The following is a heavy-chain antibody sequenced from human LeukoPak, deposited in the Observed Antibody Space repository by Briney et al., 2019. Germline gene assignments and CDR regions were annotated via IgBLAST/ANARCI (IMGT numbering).Heavy chain of an antibody. CDR3: AKDMAGYDFWSSQDADH. V-gene: IGHV3-23*01. J-gene: IGHJ4*02. CDR1: GFTFSSYA. CDR2: ISGSGGST. D-gene: IGHD3-3*01. Sequence: PGGSLRLSCAASGFTFSSYAMSWVRQAPGKGLEWVSAISGSGGSTYYADSVKGRFTISRDNSKNTLYLQMNSLRGEDTALYYCAKDMAGYDFWSSQDADHWGQGTLVTVSS.